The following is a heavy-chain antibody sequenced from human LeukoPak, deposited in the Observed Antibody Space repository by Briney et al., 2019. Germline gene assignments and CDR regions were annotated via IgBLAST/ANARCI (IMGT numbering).Heavy chain of an antibody. J-gene: IGHJ6*02. CDR3: ARYYGSGRGYYGMDV. D-gene: IGHD3-10*01. CDR1: GFTFSSYS. V-gene: IGHV3-21*01. CDR2: ISGSSSYI. Sequence: GGSLRLSCAASGFTFSSYSINWVRQAPGKGLEWLSSISGSSSYIFYAGSVKGRFTISRDNSKNTLYLQLNSLRAEDTAVYYCARYYGSGRGYYGMDVWGQGTTVTVSS.